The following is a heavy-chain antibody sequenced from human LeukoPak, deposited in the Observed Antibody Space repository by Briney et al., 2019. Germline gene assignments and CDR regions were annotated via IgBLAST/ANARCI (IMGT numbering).Heavy chain of an antibody. D-gene: IGHD4-17*01. CDR2: IYYSGTT. Sequence: SETLSLTCTVSGGSISYYYWSWIRQSPRKGLEWIGCIYYSGTTNYNPSLKSRVTISVDTSKNQFSLQLRSVTAADTAVYYCAREDPQTTVPEGMDVWGQGTTVTVSS. J-gene: IGHJ6*02. CDR3: AREDPQTTVPEGMDV. CDR1: GGSISYYY. V-gene: IGHV4-59*01.